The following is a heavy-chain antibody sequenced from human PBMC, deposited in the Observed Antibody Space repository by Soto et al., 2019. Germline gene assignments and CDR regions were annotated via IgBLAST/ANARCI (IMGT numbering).Heavy chain of an antibody. J-gene: IGHJ3*02. CDR2: IYSSGST. Sequence: EVQLVKSGGGLVQPGGSLRLSCAASGFTVSSNYMSWVRQAPGKGLEWVSVIYSSGSTYYADSVKGRFTISRDNSKNTLYLQMNSLRAEDTAVYYCARDQTVERPDAFDIWGQGTMVTVSS. CDR1: GFTVSSNY. D-gene: IGHD1-1*01. V-gene: IGHV3-66*01. CDR3: ARDQTVERPDAFDI.